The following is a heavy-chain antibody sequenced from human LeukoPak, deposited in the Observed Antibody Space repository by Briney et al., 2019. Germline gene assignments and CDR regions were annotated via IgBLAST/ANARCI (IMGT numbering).Heavy chain of an antibody. CDR3: ARDKRQATGRGLDY. Sequence: SETLSLTCAVSGGSISSSNWWSWVRQPPGKGLEWIGEIYHSGSTNYNPSLKSRVTISVDKSKNQFSLKLSSVTAADTAVYYCARDKRQATGRGLDYWGQGTLVTVSS. J-gene: IGHJ4*02. V-gene: IGHV4-4*02. D-gene: IGHD1-1*01. CDR2: IYHSGST. CDR1: GGSISSSNW.